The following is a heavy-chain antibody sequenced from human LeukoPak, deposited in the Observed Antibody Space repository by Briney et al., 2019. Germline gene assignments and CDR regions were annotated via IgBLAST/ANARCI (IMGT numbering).Heavy chain of an antibody. V-gene: IGHV4-34*01. CDR1: GGSFSGYY. CDR2: INHIGST. Sequence: SETLSLTCAVYGGSFSGYYWSWIRQPPGKGLEWIGEINHIGSTNYNPSLKSRVTISVDTSKNQFSLKLSSVTAADTAVYYCARGGSLREWYFWSGYHNWFDPWGQGTLVTVSS. CDR3: ARGGSLREWYFWSGYHNWFDP. D-gene: IGHD3-3*01. J-gene: IGHJ5*02.